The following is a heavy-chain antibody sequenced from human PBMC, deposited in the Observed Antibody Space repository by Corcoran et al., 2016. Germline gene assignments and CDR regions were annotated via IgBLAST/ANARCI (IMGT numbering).Heavy chain of an antibody. D-gene: IGHD3-9*01. V-gene: IGHV1-46*01. CDR2: INPSGGST. J-gene: IGHJ3*02. CDR3: ARDLEPYYDILTGYLAPSNGAFDI. CDR1: GYTFTSYY. Sequence: QVQLVQSGAEVKKPGASVKVSCKASGYTFTSYYMHWVRQAPGQGLEWMGIINPSGGSTSYAQKFQGRVTMTRDTSTSTVYMELSSLRSEDTAVYYCARDLEPYYDILTGYLAPSNGAFDIWGQGTMVTVSS.